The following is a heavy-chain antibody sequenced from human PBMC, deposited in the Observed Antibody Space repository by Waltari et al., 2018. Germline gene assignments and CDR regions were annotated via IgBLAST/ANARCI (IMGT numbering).Heavy chain of an antibody. D-gene: IGHD1-1*01. Sequence: QVQLQESGPGLVKPSETLSLTCTVSGGSISSYYWSWIRQPPGKGLEWIGYIYYSGSTTDNPSLKSRITISVDTSKNQFSRKLSSVTAADTAVYYCARGLHNLDYWGQGTLVTVSS. V-gene: IGHV4-59*01. J-gene: IGHJ4*02. CDR1: GGSISSYY. CDR3: ARGLHNLDY. CDR2: IYYSGST.